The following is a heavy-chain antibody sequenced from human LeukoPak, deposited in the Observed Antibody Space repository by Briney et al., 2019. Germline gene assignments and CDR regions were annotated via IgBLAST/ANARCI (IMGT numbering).Heavy chain of an antibody. CDR1: GGSITSGGYY. V-gene: IGHV4-31*03. CDR2: IYHDGGI. Sequence: SETLSLTCTVSGGSITSGGYYWTWIRQFPGKGLEWIGFIYHDGGIYYNPSLKSRVTISLDASNIQFSLKLSSVTAADTAVYYCAREGGGRGMFSFIESWGPGALVTVSS. D-gene: IGHD5-24*01. CDR3: AREGGGRGMFSFIES. J-gene: IGHJ5*01.